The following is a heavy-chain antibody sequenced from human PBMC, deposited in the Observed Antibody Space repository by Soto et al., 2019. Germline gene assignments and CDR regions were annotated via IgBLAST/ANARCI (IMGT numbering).Heavy chain of an antibody. CDR1: GFTFSSSA. CDR3: AKARGSSPRLGYYYIDV. CDR2: VGGKSVST. Sequence: EVRLLASGGDLIQPGGSLRRSCAASGFTFSSSAMSWVRQAPDKGLEWVSAVGGKSVSTFYADSVKGRFTISKDSSKNTLFLIMNSVRAEDTAVYYCAKARGSSPRLGYYYIDVWGKGPTVTVS. D-gene: IGHD6-6*01. V-gene: IGHV3-23*01. J-gene: IGHJ6*03.